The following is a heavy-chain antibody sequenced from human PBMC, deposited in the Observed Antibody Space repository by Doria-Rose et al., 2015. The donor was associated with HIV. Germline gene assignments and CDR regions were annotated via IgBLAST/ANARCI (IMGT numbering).Heavy chain of an antibody. V-gene: IGHV2-26*01. CDR1: GVSLSSPGMG. CDR2: IFSDDER. Sequence: SGPVLAKPTETLTLTCTVSGVSLSSPGMGVSWIRQPPGKALEWLAHIFSDDERSYKTSLKSGLTISRGTSKSQVVLTMADMDPVDTATYYCARIKSSRWYHKYYFDFWGQGTLVIVSA. J-gene: IGHJ4*01. CDR3: ARIKSSRWYHKYYFDF. D-gene: IGHD6-13*01.